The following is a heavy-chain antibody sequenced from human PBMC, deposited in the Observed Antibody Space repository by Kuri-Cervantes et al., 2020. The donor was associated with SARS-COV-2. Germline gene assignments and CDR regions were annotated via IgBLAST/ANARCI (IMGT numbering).Heavy chain of an antibody. CDR3: AREQWLELDAFDI. J-gene: IGHJ3*02. V-gene: IGHV3-11*04. CDR2: ISSSGSTI. CDR1: GFTFSDYY. Sequence: GGSLRLSCAASGFTFSDYYMSWIRQAPGKGLEWVSYISSSGSTIYYADSVKGRFTISRDNAKNSLYLQMNSLRAEDTAVYYCAREQWLELDAFDIWGQGTMATVSS. D-gene: IGHD6-19*01.